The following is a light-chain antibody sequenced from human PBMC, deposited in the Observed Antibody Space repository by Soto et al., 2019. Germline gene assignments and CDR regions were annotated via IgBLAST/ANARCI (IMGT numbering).Light chain of an antibody. J-gene: IGKJ5*01. CDR3: QQRSDWPPIT. CDR1: QSVSSY. CDR2: DAS. V-gene: IGKV3-11*01. Sequence: EIVLTHSPATLSLSPCERATLSFSASQSVSSYLAWYQQKPGQAPRLLIYDASNRATGIPARFSGSGSGTEFTLTISSLQSEDFAVYYCQQRSDWPPITFGQGTRLEIK.